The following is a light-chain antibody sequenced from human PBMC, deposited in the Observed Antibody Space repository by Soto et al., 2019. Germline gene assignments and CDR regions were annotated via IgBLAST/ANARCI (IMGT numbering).Light chain of an antibody. V-gene: IGLV4-69*01. Sequence: QPVLTQSPSASASLGAWVNLTCTLSSGHSSYAIAWHQQQPEKGPRYLMKLNSDGSHSKGDGIPDRFSGSSSGAERYLTISSLQSEDEADYYCQTWGTGTVVFGGGTKLTVL. J-gene: IGLJ2*01. CDR3: QTWGTGTVV. CDR1: SGHSSYA. CDR2: LNSDGSH.